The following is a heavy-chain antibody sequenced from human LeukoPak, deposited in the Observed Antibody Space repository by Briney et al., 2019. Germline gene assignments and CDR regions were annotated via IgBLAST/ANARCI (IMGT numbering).Heavy chain of an antibody. CDR1: GFTFSSYI. V-gene: IGHV3-23*01. Sequence: GSLRLSYAASGFTFSSYIMSWVRQAPGKGLEWVSSITASGGSTYYADSVRGRFTISRDNSKNTLYVQLNSLRGEDTAVYYCAKGNNSRATSFDYWGQGTLVTVSS. CDR2: ITASGGST. J-gene: IGHJ4*02. D-gene: IGHD2/OR15-2a*01. CDR3: AKGNNSRATSFDY.